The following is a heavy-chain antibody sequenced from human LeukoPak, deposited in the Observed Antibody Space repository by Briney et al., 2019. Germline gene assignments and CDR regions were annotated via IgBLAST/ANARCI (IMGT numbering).Heavy chain of an antibody. CDR1: GFTFSSYS. J-gene: IGHJ5*02. V-gene: IGHV3-48*01. CDR2: ISSSSSTI. Sequence: GGSLRLSCAASGFTFSSYSMNWDRQAPGKGLEWVSYISSSSSTIYYADSVKGRFTISTDNAKNSLYLQMNSLRAEDTAVYYCARDTGYCSGGSCYSWWFDPWGQGTLVTVSS. CDR3: ARDTGYCSGGSCYSWWFDP. D-gene: IGHD2-15*01.